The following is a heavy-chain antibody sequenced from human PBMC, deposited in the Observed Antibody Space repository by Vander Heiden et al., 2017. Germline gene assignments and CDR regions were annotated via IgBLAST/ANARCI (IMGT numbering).Heavy chain of an antibody. CDR3: AKEKKQPSVNYFDY. J-gene: IGHJ4*02. CDR1: GFTFGSDA. V-gene: IGHV3-23*01. D-gene: IGHD6-13*01. Sequence: EVQLLESGGGLVPPGGSLRLSCAASGFTFGSDASGWVRQAPGKGLEWVSASRGGGGSTDYADSVKGRFTISRDNSKNTLYLQMNSLRAEDTAVYYCAKEKKQPSVNYFDYWGQGTLVNVAS. CDR2: SRGGGGST.